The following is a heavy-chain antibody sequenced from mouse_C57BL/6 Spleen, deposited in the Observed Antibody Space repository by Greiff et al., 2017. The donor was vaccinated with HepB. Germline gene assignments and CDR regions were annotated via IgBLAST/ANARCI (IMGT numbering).Heavy chain of an antibody. D-gene: IGHD1-1*01. CDR1: GYTFTSYW. Sequence: VQLQQPGAELVRPGSSVKLSCKASGYTFTSYWMHWVKQRPIQGLEWIGNIDPSDSETHYNQKFKDKATLTVDKSSSTAYMQLSSLTSDDSAVYYCARYGSSYVGVDYWGQGTSVTVSS. V-gene: IGHV1-52*01. CDR3: ARYGSSYVGVDY. J-gene: IGHJ4*01. CDR2: IDPSDSET.